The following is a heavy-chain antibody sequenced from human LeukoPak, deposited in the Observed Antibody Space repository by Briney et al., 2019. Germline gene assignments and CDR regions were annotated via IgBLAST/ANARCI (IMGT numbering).Heavy chain of an antibody. V-gene: IGHV3-30*01. D-gene: IGHD6-13*01. J-gene: IGHJ4*02. CDR1: GFTFSSYA. CDR2: ISYDGSNK. Sequence: GGSLRLSCAASGFTFSSYAMHWVRQAPGKGLEWVAVISYDGSNKYYADSVKGRFTISRDNSKNTLCLQMNSLRAEDTAVYYCARGSARYSSSWYREGEDYWGQGTLVTVSS. CDR3: ARGSARYSSSWYREGEDY.